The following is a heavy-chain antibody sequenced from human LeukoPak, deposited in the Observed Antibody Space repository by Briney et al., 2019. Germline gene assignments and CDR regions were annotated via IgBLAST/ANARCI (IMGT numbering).Heavy chain of an antibody. Sequence: SVKVSCKASGGTFSSYAISWVRQAPGQGLEWMGGMIPIFGTANYAQKFQGRVTITADESTSTAYMELSSLRSEDTAVYYCARDLGYYYDSSGANNWFDPWGQGTLVTVSS. V-gene: IGHV1-69*01. CDR3: ARDLGYYYDSSGANNWFDP. D-gene: IGHD3-22*01. J-gene: IGHJ5*02. CDR1: GGTFSSYA. CDR2: MIPIFGTA.